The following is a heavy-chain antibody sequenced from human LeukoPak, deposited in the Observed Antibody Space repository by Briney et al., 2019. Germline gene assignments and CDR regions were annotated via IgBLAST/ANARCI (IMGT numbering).Heavy chain of an antibody. J-gene: IGHJ4*02. CDR3: ARDAYGDRRVGPYYFDY. CDR1: GYTFTGYY. CDR2: INPNSGGT. V-gene: IGHV1-2*02. Sequence: PRASVKVSCKASGYTFTGYYMHWVRQAPGQGLEWMGWINPNSGGTNYAQKLQGRVTMTTDTSTSTAYMELRSLRSDDTAVYYCARDAYGDRRVGPYYFDYWGQGTLVTVSS. D-gene: IGHD4-17*01.